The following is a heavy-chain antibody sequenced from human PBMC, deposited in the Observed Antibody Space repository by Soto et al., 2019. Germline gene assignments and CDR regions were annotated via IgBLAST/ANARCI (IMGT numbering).Heavy chain of an antibody. V-gene: IGHV3-73*02. D-gene: IGHD6-13*01. CDR2: IRSKTNNYAT. Sequence: EVQLVESGGGLVQPGWSLKLSCAAAGFTFSGSAVHWVRQASGRGLEWVGRIRSKTNNYATDYAASVNGRFTFSRDDSQNTVYLQMDSLRTEDTAMYFCTTSPSSNTWSQSIPTPEYWGKGTLVTVS. CDR1: GFTFSGSA. J-gene: IGHJ4*02. CDR3: TTSPSSNTWSQSIPTPEY.